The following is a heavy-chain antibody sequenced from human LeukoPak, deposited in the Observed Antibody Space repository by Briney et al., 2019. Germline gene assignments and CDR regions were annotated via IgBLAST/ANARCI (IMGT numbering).Heavy chain of an antibody. Sequence: SETLSLTCAVSGGTITGYHWSWIRQPPGKGLDWIGYADSRGSTLYNPSLKSRVAISVDTSQRQLSLRLTSVTAADTAVYYCARVGSGSHFDYWGQGTLVVVSS. CDR2: ADSRGST. D-gene: IGHD5-12*01. J-gene: IGHJ4*02. CDR3: ARVGSGSHFDY. V-gene: IGHV4-59*01. CDR1: GGTITGYH.